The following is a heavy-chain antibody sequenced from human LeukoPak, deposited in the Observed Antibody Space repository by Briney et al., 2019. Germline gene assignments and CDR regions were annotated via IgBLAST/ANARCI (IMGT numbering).Heavy chain of an antibody. CDR2: IYYSGST. J-gene: IGHJ5*02. D-gene: IGHD6-13*01. Sequence: SETLSLTCTVSGGSISSSSYYWGWIRQPPGKGLEWIGSIYYSGSTYYNPSLKSRVTISVDTSKNQFSLKLSSVTAADTAVYYCARGPPKYSSSWYPSRKAGSGWFDPWGQGTLVTVSS. CDR3: ARGPPKYSSSWYPSRKAGSGWFDP. CDR1: GGSISSSSYY. V-gene: IGHV4-39*01.